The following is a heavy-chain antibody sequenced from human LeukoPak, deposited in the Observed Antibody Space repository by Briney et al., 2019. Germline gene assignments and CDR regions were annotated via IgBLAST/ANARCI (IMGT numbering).Heavy chain of an antibody. CDR3: ARDPRASGYGDYGPYYMDV. J-gene: IGHJ6*03. CDR2: MSPNSGNT. Sequence: GASVKVSCKASGYSFTSYDINWVRQATGQGLEWMGWMSPNSGNTGYAQKFQGRVTITRNTSISTAYMELSRLRSDDTAVYYCARDPRASGYGDYGPYYMDVWGKGTTVTISS. V-gene: IGHV1-8*01. CDR1: GYSFTSYD. D-gene: IGHD4-17*01.